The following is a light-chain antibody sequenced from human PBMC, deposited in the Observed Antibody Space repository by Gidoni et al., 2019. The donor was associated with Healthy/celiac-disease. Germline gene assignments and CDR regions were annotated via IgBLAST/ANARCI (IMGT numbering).Light chain of an antibody. CDR2: AAS. J-gene: IGKJ4*01. CDR1: QSVSRY. Sequence: EVVLTPSPATLSLSPGERATLSCRASQSVSRYLAWYQQKPGQAPRLLIYAASNRATGIPARFSGSGSGTDFTLTISSLEPEDFAVYYCQQRSNWPLTFGGGTKVEIK. V-gene: IGKV3-11*01. CDR3: QQRSNWPLT.